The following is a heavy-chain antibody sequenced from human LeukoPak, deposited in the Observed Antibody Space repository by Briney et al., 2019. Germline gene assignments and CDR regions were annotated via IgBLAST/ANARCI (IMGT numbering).Heavy chain of an antibody. J-gene: IGHJ4*02. CDR2: INSDGSST. CDR1: GFTFSSSW. CDR3: ARGRPHGNDY. D-gene: IGHD4-23*01. V-gene: IGHV3-74*01. Sequence: GGSLRLSCAASGFTFSSSWMHWVRQAPEKGLVWVSRINSDGSSTSYADSVKGRFTISRDNAKNTLFLQMNSLRAEDTAVYYCARGRPHGNDYWGQGTLVTVSS.